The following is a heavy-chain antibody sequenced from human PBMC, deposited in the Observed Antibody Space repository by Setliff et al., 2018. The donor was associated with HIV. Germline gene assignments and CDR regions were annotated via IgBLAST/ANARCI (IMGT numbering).Heavy chain of an antibody. J-gene: IGHJ6*04. CDR1: GHTFSNSD. V-gene: IGHV1-8*02. Sequence: GASVKVSCKASGHTFSNSDIHWVRRATGQGLEWMGWMNPNSGVTGYALKFHDRVTMTGDTSISTAYLELRSLTSEDTALYYCARGKGVGGVVITDGLDVWGKGTTVTVSS. CDR3: ARGKGVGGVVITDGLDV. D-gene: IGHD3-10*01. CDR2: MNPNSGVT.